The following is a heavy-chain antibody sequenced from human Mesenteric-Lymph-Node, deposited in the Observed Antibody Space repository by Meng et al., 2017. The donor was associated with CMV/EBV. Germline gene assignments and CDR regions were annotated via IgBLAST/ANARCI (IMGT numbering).Heavy chain of an antibody. J-gene: IGHJ4*02. D-gene: IGHD2/OR15-2a*01. Sequence: SGYPFHVFWIGWVRQMPGKGLEWMAVIYPGYSDTAYDPSFQGRITISADKSTSTAYLQWSSLQASDTAIYYCVRVAFPGSAWSDFQFWGQGTLVTVSS. CDR1: GYPFHVFW. CDR3: VRVAFPGSAWSDFQF. V-gene: IGHV5-51*01. CDR2: IYPGYSDT.